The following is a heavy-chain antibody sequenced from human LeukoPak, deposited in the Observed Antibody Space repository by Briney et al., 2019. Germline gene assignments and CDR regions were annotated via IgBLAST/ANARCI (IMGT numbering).Heavy chain of an antibody. CDR3: ARSSRSWSTFDN. D-gene: IGHD2-2*01. Sequence: SETLSLTCSVYGGSFSGHYWSWIRQPPGKGLEWIGEINHSGNTNYNPSLKSRVAISIDTSKNQFSLKLRSVTAADTAVYYCARSSRSWSTFDNWGQGTLVTVSS. J-gene: IGHJ4*02. CDR2: INHSGNT. V-gene: IGHV4-34*01. CDR1: GGSFSGHY.